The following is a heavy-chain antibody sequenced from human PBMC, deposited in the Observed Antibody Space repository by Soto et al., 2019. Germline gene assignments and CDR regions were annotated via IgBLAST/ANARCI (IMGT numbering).Heavy chain of an antibody. CDR3: ARNYGSGTNWFDP. CDR2: IWYDGSNK. CDR1: GFTFSSYG. V-gene: IGHV3-33*01. Sequence: GGSLRLSCAASGFTFSSYGMHWVRQAPGKGLEWVAVIWYDGSNKYYADSVKGRFTISRDNSKNTLYLQMNSLRAEDTAVYYCARNYGSGTNWFDPWGQGTLVTVSS. D-gene: IGHD3-10*01. J-gene: IGHJ5*02.